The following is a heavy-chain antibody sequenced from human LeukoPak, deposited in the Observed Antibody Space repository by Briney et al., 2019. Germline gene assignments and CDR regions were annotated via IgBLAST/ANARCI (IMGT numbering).Heavy chain of an antibody. CDR1: GGSISSGGYY. V-gene: IGHV4-31*03. D-gene: IGHD4-23*01. Sequence: SQTLSLTCTVSGGSISSGGYYWSWIRQHPGKGLEWIGYIYYSGSTYYNPSLKSRVTISVDTSKNQFSLKLSSVTAADAAVYYCARERVTPTYYYYYMDVWGKGTTVTVSS. J-gene: IGHJ6*03. CDR3: ARERVTPTYYYYYMDV. CDR2: IYYSGST.